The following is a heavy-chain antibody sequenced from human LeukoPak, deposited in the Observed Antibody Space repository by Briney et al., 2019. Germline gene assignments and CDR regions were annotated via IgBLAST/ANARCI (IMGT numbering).Heavy chain of an antibody. CDR1: GLTFSSYA. V-gene: IGHV3-30*01. D-gene: IGHD2-21*01. J-gene: IGHJ4*02. CDR2: ISYDGSNK. Sequence: GGSLRLSCPASGLTFSSYAMHWVRQAPGKGLEWVAVISYDGSNKYYADSVKGRFTISRDKSKNTLYLQMNSLRAEDTAVYYCARGLIVVPDYGGQGTLVTVSS. CDR3: ARGLIVVPDY.